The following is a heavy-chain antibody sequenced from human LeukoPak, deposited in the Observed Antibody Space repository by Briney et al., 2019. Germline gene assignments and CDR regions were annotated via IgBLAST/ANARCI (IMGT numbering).Heavy chain of an antibody. CDR3: AGEGIAVAGTYFDY. D-gene: IGHD6-19*01. CDR1: GGSTSSYY. CDR2: IYYSGST. J-gene: IGHJ4*02. Sequence: SETLSLTCTVSGGSTSSYYWSWIRQPPGKGLEWIGYIYYSGSTNYNPSLKSRVTISVDTSKNQFSLKLSSVTAADTAVYYCAGEGIAVAGTYFDYWGQGTLVTVSS. V-gene: IGHV4-59*01.